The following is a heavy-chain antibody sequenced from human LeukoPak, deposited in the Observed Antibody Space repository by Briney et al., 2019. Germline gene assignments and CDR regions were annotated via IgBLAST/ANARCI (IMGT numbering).Heavy chain of an antibody. V-gene: IGHV3-23*01. J-gene: IGHJ6*04. Sequence: GGSLRLSCAASGFTFSSYAMSWVRQAPGKGLEWVSAISGSGGSTYYADSVKGRFTISRDNSKNTLYLQTNSLRAEDTAVYYCAKDVFYCRGGSCRYYYYYGMDVWGKGTTVTVSS. CDR1: GFTFSSYA. CDR3: AKDVFYCRGGSCRYYYYYGMDV. CDR2: ISGSGGST. D-gene: IGHD2-15*01.